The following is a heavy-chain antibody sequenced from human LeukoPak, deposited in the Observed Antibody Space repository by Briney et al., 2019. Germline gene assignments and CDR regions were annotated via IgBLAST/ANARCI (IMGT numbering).Heavy chain of an antibody. J-gene: IGHJ4*02. CDR1: GGSFSGYY. V-gene: IGHV4-34*01. Sequence: SETLSLTCAVYGGSFSGYYWSWMRQRPGKGLEWIGEINHSGSTNYNPSLKSRVTISVDTSKNQFSLKLSPVTAADTAVYYCARGVSSVGATREDYFDYWGQGTLVTVFS. CDR2: INHSGST. CDR3: ARGVSSVGATREDYFDY. D-gene: IGHD1-26*01.